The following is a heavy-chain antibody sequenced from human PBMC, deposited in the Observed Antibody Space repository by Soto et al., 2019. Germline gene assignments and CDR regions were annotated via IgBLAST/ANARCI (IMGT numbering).Heavy chain of an antibody. Sequence: QVQLVQSGAEVKKPGSSVKVSCKASGGTFSSYAISWVRQAPGQGLEWMGGIIPIFGTANYAQKFQGRVTITADESTSTAYMELSSLRSEDTAVYYCARDLFKYYYDSRGDDYWGQGTLVTVSS. J-gene: IGHJ4*02. V-gene: IGHV1-69*12. CDR1: GGTFSSYA. CDR2: IIPIFGTA. D-gene: IGHD3-22*01. CDR3: ARDLFKYYYDSRGDDY.